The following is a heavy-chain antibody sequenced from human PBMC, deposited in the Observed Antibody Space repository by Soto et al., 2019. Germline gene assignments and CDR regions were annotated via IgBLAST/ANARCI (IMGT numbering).Heavy chain of an antibody. D-gene: IGHD2-2*01. V-gene: IGHV3-23*01. CDR3: AKEPYKIVVVPAAMLFRPSYFDY. J-gene: IGHJ4*02. Sequence: GGSLRLSCAASGFTFRTYAMSWVRQAPGKGLEWVSAISGSGGSTYYADSVKGRFTISRDNSKNTLYLQMNSLRAEDTAVYYCAKEPYKIVVVPAAMLFRPSYFDYWGQGTLVTVSS. CDR1: GFTFRTYA. CDR2: ISGSGGST.